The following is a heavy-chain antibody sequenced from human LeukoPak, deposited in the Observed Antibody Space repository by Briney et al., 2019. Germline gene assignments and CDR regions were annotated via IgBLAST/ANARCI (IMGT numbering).Heavy chain of an antibody. V-gene: IGHV3-64*01. CDR1: GFTFSDYA. CDR3: AAYSDYDVAY. J-gene: IGHJ4*02. D-gene: IGHD5-12*01. Sequence: GGSLRLSCAASGFTFSDYAIHWVRQAPGKGLEYVSAIGSNGGSIYYANSVKGRFTMSRDNSKSTLYLQMGSLRGEDMAIYYCAAYSDYDVAYWGQGTLVTVSS. CDR2: IGSNGGSI.